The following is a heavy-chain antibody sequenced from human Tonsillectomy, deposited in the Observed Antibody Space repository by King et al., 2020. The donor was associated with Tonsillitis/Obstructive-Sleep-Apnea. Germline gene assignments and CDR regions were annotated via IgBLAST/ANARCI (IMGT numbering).Heavy chain of an antibody. Sequence: VQLVESGGGVVQPGTSLRLSCSASGFTFSSYAMHWVRQAPGKGLEGVAVMSYDGSSEYYADSVKGRFTISRDNSKNSLYLQMNSLRAEDTAVYYCARAPTYCSSTTCYSYYYFYMDVWGKGTTVTVSS. CDR3: ARAPTYCSSTTCYSYYYFYMDV. J-gene: IGHJ6*03. CDR1: GFTFSSYA. CDR2: MSYDGSSE. V-gene: IGHV3-30*04. D-gene: IGHD2-2*02.